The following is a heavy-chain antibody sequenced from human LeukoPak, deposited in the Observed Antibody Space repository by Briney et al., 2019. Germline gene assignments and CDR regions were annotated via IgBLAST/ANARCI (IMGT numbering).Heavy chain of an antibody. Sequence: SETLSLTCTVSGGSISSSSYYWGWIRQPPGKGLEWIGSIYYSGSTYYNPSLKSRVTISVDTSKNQFSLKLSSVTAADTAVYYCARDQLAAAGTGNWFDPRGPGNPGHRLL. V-gene: IGHV4-39*07. CDR1: GGSISSSSYY. D-gene: IGHD6-13*01. CDR2: IYYSGST. J-gene: IGHJ5*02. CDR3: ARDQLAAAGTGNWFDP.